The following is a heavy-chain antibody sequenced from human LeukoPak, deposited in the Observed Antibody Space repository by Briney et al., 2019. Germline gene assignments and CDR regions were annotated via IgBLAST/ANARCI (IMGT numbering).Heavy chain of an antibody. D-gene: IGHD3-9*01. Sequence: ASVKVSCKASGYTFTGYYVHWVRQAPGQGLEWMGWINPNSGDTNFAQKFQGRVTMTRDTSISTAYMELSRLRSDDTAVYYCARGDNYDILTGYQTPSHLSDCWGQGTLVTVSS. CDR1: GYTFTGYY. CDR3: ARGDNYDILTGYQTPSHLSDC. J-gene: IGHJ4*02. CDR2: INPNSGDT. V-gene: IGHV1-2*02.